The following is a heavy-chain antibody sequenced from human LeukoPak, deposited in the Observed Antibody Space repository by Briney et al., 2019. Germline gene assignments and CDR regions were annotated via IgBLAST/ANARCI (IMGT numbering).Heavy chain of an antibody. Sequence: GGSLRLSCAASGFTFTSYAMSWVRQAPGKGLEWVAVISYDGSNKYYADSVKGRFTISRDNSKNTLYLQMNSLRAEDTAVYYCVVDFDYWGQGTLVTVSS. J-gene: IGHJ4*02. V-gene: IGHV3-30*03. CDR2: ISYDGSNK. CDR1: GFTFTSYA. CDR3: VVDFDY.